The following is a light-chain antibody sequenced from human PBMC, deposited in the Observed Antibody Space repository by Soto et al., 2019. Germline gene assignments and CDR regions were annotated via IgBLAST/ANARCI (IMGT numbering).Light chain of an antibody. CDR2: AAS. Sequence: DIQMTQSPSSLSASVGARVTIACRASQGIKNYLAWYQHKPGKVPQLLIFAASTLQSGVPSRFSGSGSGTDFTLTISSLQPEDVATYYCQKYDGFPWTFGQGTKVEIK. J-gene: IGKJ1*01. CDR3: QKYDGFPWT. CDR1: QGIKNY. V-gene: IGKV1-27*01.